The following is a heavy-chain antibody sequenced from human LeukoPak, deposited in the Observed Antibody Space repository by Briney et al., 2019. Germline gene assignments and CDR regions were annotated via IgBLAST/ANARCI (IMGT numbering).Heavy chain of an antibody. J-gene: IGHJ4*02. CDR2: IYYSGST. CDR1: GGSISSYY. Sequence: PSETLSLTCTVSGGSISSYYWSWIRQPPGKGLEWIGYIYYSGSTNYNPSLKSRVTISVDTSKNHFSLKLSSVTAADTAVYYCARDVVGTVDYWGQGTLVTVSS. D-gene: IGHD2-2*01. V-gene: IGHV4-59*01. CDR3: ARDVVGTVDY.